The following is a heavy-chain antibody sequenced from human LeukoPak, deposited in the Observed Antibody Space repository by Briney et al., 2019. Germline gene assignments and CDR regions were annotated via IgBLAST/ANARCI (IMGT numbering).Heavy chain of an antibody. D-gene: IGHD2-2*01. J-gene: IGHJ5*02. Sequence: GASVKVSCKASGYTFTDNYIHWVRQAPGQGLEWMGGINPKTGGTNYAQKFQGRVTMTTDTSISTAYMDLSSLRSDDTAVYICARDGPGYCSPTSCSENWFDPWCQGALVTVSS. CDR1: GYTFTDNY. V-gene: IGHV1-2*02. CDR2: INPKTGGT. CDR3: ARDGPGYCSPTSCSENWFDP.